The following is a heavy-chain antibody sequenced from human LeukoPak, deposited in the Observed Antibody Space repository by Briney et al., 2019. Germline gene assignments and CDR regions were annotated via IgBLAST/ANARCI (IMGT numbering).Heavy chain of an antibody. J-gene: IGHJ6*02. D-gene: IGHD2-15*01. CDR2: IGTSRGT. CDR3: ARDGRLYGMDV. CDR1: GFTFSSYD. Sequence: QPGGSLRLSCAASGFTFSSYDMHWVRQATGKGLEWVSAIGTSRGTYYPGSGKGRFTLAREHAHNSLYLQMNSLRAGDTAVYYCARDGRLYGMDVWGQGTTVTVSS. V-gene: IGHV3-13*01.